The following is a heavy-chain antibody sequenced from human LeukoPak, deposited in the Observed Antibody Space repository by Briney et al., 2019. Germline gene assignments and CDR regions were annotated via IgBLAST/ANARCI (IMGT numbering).Heavy chain of an antibody. Sequence: GSLRLSCAASGFTLSSYAMSWVRQAPGKGLEWVSIISGSGGSTDYADSVKGRFTISRDNSRKTLFVQMNRLRAEDTAVYYCAKYSSNSYVGYMDVWGKGTTVTVSS. D-gene: IGHD6-13*01. J-gene: IGHJ6*03. CDR1: GFTLSSYA. CDR2: ISGSGGST. V-gene: IGHV3-23*01. CDR3: AKYSSNSYVGYMDV.